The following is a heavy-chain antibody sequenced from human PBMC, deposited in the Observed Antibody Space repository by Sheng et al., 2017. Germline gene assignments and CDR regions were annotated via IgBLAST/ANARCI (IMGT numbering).Heavy chain of an antibody. D-gene: IGHD1-26*01. CDR2: INRNSRDI. CDR1: GFMFSSYS. Sequence: EVQVVESGGGLVKPGGSLRLSCAGSGFMFSSYSMNWVRQAPGKGLEWVSTINRNSRDIYYADSVKGRFTISRDNANNAVYLQMNNLRAEDTAVYYCAKDGRVVRAYYFDSWG. J-gene: IGHJ4*01. CDR3: AKDGRVVRAYYFDS. V-gene: IGHV3-21*01.